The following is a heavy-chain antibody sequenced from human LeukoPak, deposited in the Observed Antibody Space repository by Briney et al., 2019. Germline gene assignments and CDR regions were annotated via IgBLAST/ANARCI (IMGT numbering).Heavy chain of an antibody. CDR1: GFTVSSNY. V-gene: IGHV3-53*01. J-gene: IGHJ5*02. CDR3: ARGDRGYYDSSVTWFDP. D-gene: IGHD3-22*01. CDR2: IYSGGST. Sequence: GGSLRLSCAASGFTVSSNYMSWVRQALGKGLEWVSVIYSGGSTYYADSVKGRFTISRDNSKNTLYLQMNSLRAEDTAVYYCARGDRGYYDSSVTWFDPWGQGTLVTVSS.